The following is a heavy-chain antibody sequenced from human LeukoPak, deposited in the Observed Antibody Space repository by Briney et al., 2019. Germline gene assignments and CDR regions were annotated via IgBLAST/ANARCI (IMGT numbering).Heavy chain of an antibody. CDR1: GGSISSGGYY. CDR3: ARVPGSSGTNWFDP. J-gene: IGHJ5*02. Sequence: SETLSLTCTVSGGSISSGGYYWSWIRQHPGKGLEWIGYIYYSGSTYYNPSLKSRVTISVDTSKNQFSLKLSSVTAADTAVYYCARVPGSSGTNWFDPWGQGTLVTVSS. D-gene: IGHD3-22*01. V-gene: IGHV4-31*03. CDR2: IYYSGST.